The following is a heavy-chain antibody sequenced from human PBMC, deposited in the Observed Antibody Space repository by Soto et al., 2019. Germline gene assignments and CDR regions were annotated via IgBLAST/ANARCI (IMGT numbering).Heavy chain of an antibody. CDR2: IYYSGST. D-gene: IGHD2-15*01. V-gene: IGHV4-59*08. J-gene: IGHJ4*02. CDR1: GGSISTYY. Sequence: SETLSLTCTVSGGSISTYYWSWIRQPPGKGLEWIGYIYYSGSTNYNPSLKSRVTISVDTSKNQFSLKLSSVTAADTAVYYCARRWGRSFDYWGQGTLVTVSS. CDR3: ARRWGRSFDY.